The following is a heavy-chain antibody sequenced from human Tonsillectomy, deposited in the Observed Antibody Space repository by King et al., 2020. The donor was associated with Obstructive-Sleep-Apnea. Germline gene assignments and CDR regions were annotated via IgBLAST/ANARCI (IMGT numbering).Heavy chain of an antibody. J-gene: IGHJ5*02. CDR1: GFTFSSYA. CDR2: ISGSGGST. Sequence: VQLVESGGGLVQPGGSLRLSCAASGFTFSSYAMSWVRQAPGKGLEWVSAISGSGGSTYYADSVKGRFTISRDNSKNTLYLQMNSLRAEDTAVYYCAKMPIVVVTALPSRPNWCDPWGQGTRVTVSS. CDR3: AKMPIVVVTALPSRPNWCDP. D-gene: IGHD2-21*02. V-gene: IGHV3-23*04.